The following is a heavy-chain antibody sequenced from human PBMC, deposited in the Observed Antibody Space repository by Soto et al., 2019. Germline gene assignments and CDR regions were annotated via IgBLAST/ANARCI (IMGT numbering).Heavy chain of an antibody. D-gene: IGHD2-15*01. CDR2: ISYDGSNK. J-gene: IGHJ6*02. CDR1: GFTFSSYG. CDR3: AKVLELLRIYYYYGMDV. V-gene: IGHV3-30*18. Sequence: GGSLRLSCAASGFTFSSYGMHWVRQAPGKGLEWVAVISYDGSNKYYADSVKGRFTISRDNSKNTLYLQMNSLRAEDTAVYYCAKVLELLRIYYYYGMDVWGQGTTVTVSS.